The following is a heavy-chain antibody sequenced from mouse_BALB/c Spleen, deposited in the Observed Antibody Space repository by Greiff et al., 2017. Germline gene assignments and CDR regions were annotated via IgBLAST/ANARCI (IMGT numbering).Heavy chain of an antibody. V-gene: IGHV3-8*02. J-gene: IGHJ2*01. Sequence: EVQLVESGPSLVKPSQTLSLTCSVTGDSITSGYWNWIRKFPGNKLEYMGYISYSGSTYYNPSLKSRISITRDTSKNQYYLQLNSVTTEDTATYYCARFEVYGNYYFDYWGQGTTLTVSS. D-gene: IGHD2-10*02. CDR3: ARFEVYGNYYFDY. CDR2: ISYSGST. CDR1: GDSITSGY.